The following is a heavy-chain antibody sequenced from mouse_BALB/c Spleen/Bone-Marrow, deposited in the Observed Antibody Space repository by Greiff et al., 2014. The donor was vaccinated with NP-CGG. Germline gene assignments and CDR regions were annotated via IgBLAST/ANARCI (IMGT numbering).Heavy chain of an antibody. CDR2: ISSGGSYT. CDR1: GFTFSSYG. Sequence: EVKLVESGGDLVKPGGSLKLSCAASGFTFSSYGMSWVRQTPDKRLEWVATISSGGSYTYYPDSVKGRFTISRDNAKNTLYLQMSSLESEDTAMYYCARHSYGNYAMDYWGQGTSVTVSS. V-gene: IGHV5-6*01. J-gene: IGHJ4*01. D-gene: IGHD2-10*02. CDR3: ARHSYGNYAMDY.